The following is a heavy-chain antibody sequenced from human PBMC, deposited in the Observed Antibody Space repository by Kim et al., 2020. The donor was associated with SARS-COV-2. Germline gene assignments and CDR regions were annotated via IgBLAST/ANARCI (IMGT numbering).Heavy chain of an antibody. Sequence: GGSLRLSCAASGFTFSSYSMNWVRQAPGKGLEWVSYISSSSSTIYYADSVKGRFTISRDNAKNSLYLQMNSLRAEDTAVYYCARDRGGYCSSTSCYSLYYYSYYGMDVWRQGTTVTVSS. CDR2: ISSSSSTI. V-gene: IGHV3-48*04. CDR1: GFTFSSYS. J-gene: IGHJ6*02. CDR3: ARDRGGYCSSTSCYSLYYYSYYGMDV. D-gene: IGHD2-2*03.